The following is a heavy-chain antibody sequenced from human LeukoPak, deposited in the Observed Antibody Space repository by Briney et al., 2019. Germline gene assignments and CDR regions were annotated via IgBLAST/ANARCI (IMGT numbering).Heavy chain of an antibody. D-gene: IGHD6-6*01. J-gene: IGHJ5*02. CDR2: IYYSGST. CDR1: GGSISSGGYY. CDR3: AREYSSSEGGFDP. V-gene: IGHV4-31*03. Sequence: SETLSLTCTVSGGSISSGGYYWSWIRQHPGKGLEWIGYIYYSGSTYYNPSLKSRVTISVDTSKNQFSLKLSSVTAADTAVYYYAREYSSSEGGFDPWGQGTLVTVSS.